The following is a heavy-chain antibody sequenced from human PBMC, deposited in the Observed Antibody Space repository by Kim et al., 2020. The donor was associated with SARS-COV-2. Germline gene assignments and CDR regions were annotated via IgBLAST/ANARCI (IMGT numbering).Heavy chain of an antibody. J-gene: IGHJ4*02. V-gene: IGHV3-23*01. Sequence: ADSGKGRFTISRDNSKNTLYLQMNSLRAEDTAVYYCAKGDIAAAGSYFDYWGQGTLVTVSS. CDR3: AKGDIAAAGSYFDY. D-gene: IGHD6-13*01.